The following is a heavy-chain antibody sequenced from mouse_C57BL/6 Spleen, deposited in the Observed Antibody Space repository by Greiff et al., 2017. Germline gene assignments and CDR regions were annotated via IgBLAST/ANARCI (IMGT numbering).Heavy chain of an antibody. CDR3: ARGGTSPRGFAY. CDR1: GYTFTSYW. V-gene: IGHV1-55*01. J-gene: IGHJ3*01. Sequence: QVQLKQPGAELVKPGASVKMSCKASGYTFTSYWITWVKQRPGQGLEWIGDIYPGSGSTNYNEKFKSKATLTVDTSSSTAYMQLSSLTSEDSAVYYCARGGTSPRGFAYWGQGTLVTVSA. CDR2: IYPGSGST.